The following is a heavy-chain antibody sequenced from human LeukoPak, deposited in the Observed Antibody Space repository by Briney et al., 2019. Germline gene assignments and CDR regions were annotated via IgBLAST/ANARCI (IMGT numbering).Heavy chain of an antibody. J-gene: IGHJ4*02. CDR2: IRYDGSNK. Sequence: PGGSLRLSCAASGFTFSSYGMHWVRQAPGKGLEWVAVIRYDGSNKYYADSVKGRFTISRDNSKNTLYLQMNSLRAEDTAVYYCAKATYYYDSSGYRGGYFDYWGQGTLVTVSS. D-gene: IGHD3-22*01. CDR1: GFTFSSYG. CDR3: AKATYYYDSSGYRGGYFDY. V-gene: IGHV3-30*02.